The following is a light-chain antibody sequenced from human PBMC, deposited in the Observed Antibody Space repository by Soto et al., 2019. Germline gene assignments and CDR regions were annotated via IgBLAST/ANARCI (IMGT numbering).Light chain of an antibody. Sequence: DIQMTQSPSTLSASVGDRVTITCRASQSISSWLAWYQQKPGKAPKLLIYAASSLRSGVPSRFSGSGSGTDFTLTISSLQPEDFATYYCQQSYSTLETFGQGTKVDI. CDR1: QSISSW. V-gene: IGKV1-39*01. CDR2: AAS. CDR3: QQSYSTLET. J-gene: IGKJ1*01.